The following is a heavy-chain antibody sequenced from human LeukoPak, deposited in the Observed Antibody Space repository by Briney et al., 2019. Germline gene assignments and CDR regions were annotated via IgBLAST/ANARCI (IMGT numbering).Heavy chain of an antibody. V-gene: IGHV3-23*01. CDR1: GFTFSSYG. CDR2: ISGSGGST. J-gene: IGHJ3*02. D-gene: IGHD6-13*01. CDR3: AKGQSWAAAGTPVDAFDI. Sequence: GALRLSCAASGFTFSSYGMSWVRQAPGKGLEWVSAISGSGGSTYYADSVKGRFTISRDNSKNTLYLQMNSLRAEDTAVYYCAKGQSWAAAGTPVDAFDIWGQGTMVTVSS.